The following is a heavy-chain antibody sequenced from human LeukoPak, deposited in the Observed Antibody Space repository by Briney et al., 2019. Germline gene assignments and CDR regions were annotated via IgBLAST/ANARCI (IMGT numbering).Heavy chain of an antibody. J-gene: IGHJ4*02. D-gene: IGHD5-24*01. V-gene: IGHV3-11*06. CDR2: ISSSSSYT. Sequence: PGGSLRLSCAASGFTFSDYYMSWIRQAPGKGLEWVSYISSSSSYTKYADSVKGRFTISRDNAKNSLYLQMNSLRDEDTAVYYCTRGRGPDGYNYFDYWGQGTQVTVSS. CDR3: TRGRGPDGYNYFDY. CDR1: GFTFSDYY.